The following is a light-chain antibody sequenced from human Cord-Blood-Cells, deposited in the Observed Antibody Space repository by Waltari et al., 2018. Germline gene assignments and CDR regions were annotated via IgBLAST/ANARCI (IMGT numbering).Light chain of an antibody. CDR1: QSVLYSSNNKNY. Sequence: DIVMTQSPDSLAVSLGERATINCKSSQSVLYSSNNKNYLAGYQQKPGQPPKLLIYWAATRESGVPDRFSGSGSGTDFTLTISSLQAEDGAGYYCQQYYSTPRTFGQGTKVEIK. CDR3: QQYYSTPRT. CDR2: WAA. J-gene: IGKJ1*01. V-gene: IGKV4-1*01.